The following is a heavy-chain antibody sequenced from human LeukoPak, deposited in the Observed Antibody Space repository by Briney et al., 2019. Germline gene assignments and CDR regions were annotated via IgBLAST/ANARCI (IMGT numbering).Heavy chain of an antibody. CDR1: GGTFSSYA. Sequence: AASVTVSCTASGGTFSSYAISWVRQAPGQGLEWMGGIIPIFGTGNYAQKLQGRVTINADESTSTAYMELSSLRSEDTAVYYCARGQFPRGYYYGMDVWGQGTTVTVSS. CDR3: ARGQFPRGYYYGMDV. CDR2: IIPIFGTG. V-gene: IGHV1-69*13. J-gene: IGHJ6*02.